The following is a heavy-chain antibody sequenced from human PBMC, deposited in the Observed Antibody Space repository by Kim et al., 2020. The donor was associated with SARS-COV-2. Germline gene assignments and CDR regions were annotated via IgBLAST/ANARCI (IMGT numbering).Heavy chain of an antibody. CDR3: AREGSGSYNWLDP. V-gene: IGHV1-3*01. D-gene: IGHD3-10*01. Sequence: RYSQNVQGRGTITRDTAATTAYMELSSLTFKDTAVYYCAREGSGSYNWLDPWGQGTLVTVSS. J-gene: IGHJ5*02.